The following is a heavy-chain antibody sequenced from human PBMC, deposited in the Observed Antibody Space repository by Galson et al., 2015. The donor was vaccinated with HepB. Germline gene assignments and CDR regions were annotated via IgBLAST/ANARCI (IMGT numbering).Heavy chain of an antibody. CDR2: ISGSGGST. D-gene: IGHD3-22*01. J-gene: IGHJ4*02. CDR3: AKNLGYYYDSSGYYLDY. CDR1: GYTFTSYA. V-gene: IGHV3-23*01. Sequence: SCKASGYTFTSYAMSWVRQAPGKGLEWVSAISGSGGSTYYADSVKGRFTISRDNSKNTLYLQMNSLRAEDTAVYYCAKNLGYYYDSSGYYLDYWGQGTLVTVSS.